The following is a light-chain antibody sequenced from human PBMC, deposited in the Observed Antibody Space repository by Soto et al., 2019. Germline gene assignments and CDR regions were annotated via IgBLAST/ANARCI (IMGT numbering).Light chain of an antibody. CDR3: QQRSNWPPT. Sequence: IVLTQSPATLSLSPGERATLYCRASQSVSTYLAWYQQKPGQAPRLLIYDASNRATGIPARFSGSGSGTDFTLTISSLEPEDFAVYYCQQRSNWPPTFGGGTKVDIK. CDR1: QSVSTY. V-gene: IGKV3-11*01. J-gene: IGKJ4*01. CDR2: DAS.